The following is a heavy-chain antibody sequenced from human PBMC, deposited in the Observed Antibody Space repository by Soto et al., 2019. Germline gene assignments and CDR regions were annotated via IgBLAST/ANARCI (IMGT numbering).Heavy chain of an antibody. Sequence: QVQLVQSGAEVKKPGSSVTVSCKASGGTFGNSAISWVRQAPGQGLGWMGGIIPIFSTPDYAQKFQGRVTITADESTTTAYMELTSLKSEDTAVYYCARDKDRQQLGGNYSYGIDVWGQGTTVTVSS. CDR3: ARDKDRQQLGGNYSYGIDV. J-gene: IGHJ6*02. D-gene: IGHD2-15*01. CDR1: GGTFGNSA. V-gene: IGHV1-69*12. CDR2: IIPIFSTP.